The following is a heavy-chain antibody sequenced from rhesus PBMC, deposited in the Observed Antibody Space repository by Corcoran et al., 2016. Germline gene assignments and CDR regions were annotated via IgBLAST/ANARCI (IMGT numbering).Heavy chain of an antibody. CDR3: ATRGERYYFDY. D-gene: IGHD6-37*01. V-gene: IGHV1-111*02. CDR2: MDLEEAEA. Sequence: EVQLVQSGAEVKKPGASVQISCKASGYTFTDYYLHWVRQAPGKGREWMGRMDLEEAEAIHAQKFQDRVTITADTSTDTAYMELSSLRSEDTAGYYCATRGERYYFDYWGQGVLVTVSS. J-gene: IGHJ4*01. CDR1: GYTFTDYY.